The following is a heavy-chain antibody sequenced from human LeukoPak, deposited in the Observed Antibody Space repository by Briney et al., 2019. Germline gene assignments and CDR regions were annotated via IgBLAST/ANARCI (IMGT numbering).Heavy chain of an antibody. D-gene: IGHD2-2*02. CDR2: IIPIFGTA. J-gene: IGHJ5*02. V-gene: IGHV1-69*13. CDR1: GGTFSSYA. Sequence: SVKVSCKASGGTFSSYAISWVRQAPGQGLEWMGGIIPIFGTANYAQKFQGRVTITADESTSTAYMELSSLRSEDTAVYYCARVHIVVVPAAIGIYNWFDPWGQGTLVTVSS. CDR3: ARVHIVVVPAAIGIYNWFDP.